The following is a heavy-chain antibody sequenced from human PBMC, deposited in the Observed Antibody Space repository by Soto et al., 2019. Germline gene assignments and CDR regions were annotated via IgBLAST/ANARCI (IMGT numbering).Heavy chain of an antibody. CDR2: IYYSGGT. J-gene: IGHJ6*02. V-gene: IGHV4-30-4*01. CDR3: AREVISAGEPMDV. D-gene: IGHD1-1*01. CDR1: GGSISSGDYY. Sequence: SETLSLTCTVSGGSISSGDYYWSWIRQPPGKGLEWIGSIYYSGGTYYTPSLKSRVTISVDTSKNQFSLKLSSVTAADTAVYYCAREVISAGEPMDVWGRGTTVTVSS.